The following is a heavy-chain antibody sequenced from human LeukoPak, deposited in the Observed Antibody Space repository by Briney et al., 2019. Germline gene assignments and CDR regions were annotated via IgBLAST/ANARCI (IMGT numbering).Heavy chain of an antibody. CDR1: GYTFTGYY. Sequence: GASVKVSCKASGYTFTGYYMHWVRQAPGQGLEWMGWINPNSGGTNYAQKFQGWVTMTRDTSISTAYMELSRLRSDDTAVYYRARDPGDGSYTAFDIWGQGTMVTVSS. V-gene: IGHV1-2*04. CDR2: INPNSGGT. J-gene: IGHJ3*02. D-gene: IGHD1-26*01. CDR3: ARDPGDGSYTAFDI.